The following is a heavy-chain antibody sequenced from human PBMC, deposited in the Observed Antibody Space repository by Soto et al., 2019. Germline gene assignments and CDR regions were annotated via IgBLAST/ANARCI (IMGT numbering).Heavy chain of an antibody. J-gene: IGHJ4*02. V-gene: IGHV3-33*01. CDR1: GFTFSSYG. D-gene: IGHD6-19*01. CDR3: ARATRYSSRRYYFAY. Sequence: PGGSLRLSCAASGFTFSSYGMHWVRQAPGKGLEWVAVIWYDGSNKYYADSVKGRFTISRDNSKNTLYLQMNSLRAEDTAVYYCARATRYSSRRYYFAYPAQGTLV. CDR2: IWYDGSNK.